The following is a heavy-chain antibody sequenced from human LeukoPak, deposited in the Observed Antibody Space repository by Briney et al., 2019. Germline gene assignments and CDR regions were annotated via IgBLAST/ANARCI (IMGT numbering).Heavy chain of an antibody. D-gene: IGHD3-10*01. J-gene: IGHJ4*02. Sequence: HPGGSLRLSCAASGFTFSSSGMHWVRQAPGKGLEWVAAISYDGSNKYYADSVKGRFTISRDTSKNTLYLQMSSLRAEDTAVYYCAKDKGKVYFDYWGQGTLVTVSS. CDR1: GFTFSSSG. CDR3: AKDKGKVYFDY. V-gene: IGHV3-30*18. CDR2: ISYDGSNK.